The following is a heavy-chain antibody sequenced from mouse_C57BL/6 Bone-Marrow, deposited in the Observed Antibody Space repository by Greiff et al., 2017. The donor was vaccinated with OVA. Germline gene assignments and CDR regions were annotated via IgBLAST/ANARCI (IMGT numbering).Heavy chain of an antibody. J-gene: IGHJ1*03. CDR3: ANPCYWYFDV. CDR1: GYTFTSYG. V-gene: IGHV1-81*01. CDR2: IYPRSGNT. Sequence: QVQLKESGAELARPGASVKLSCKASGYTFTSYGISWVKQRTGQGLEWIGEIYPRSGNTYYNEKFKGKATLTADKSSSTAYMELRSLTSEDSAVYFCANPCYWYFDVWGTGTTVTVSS.